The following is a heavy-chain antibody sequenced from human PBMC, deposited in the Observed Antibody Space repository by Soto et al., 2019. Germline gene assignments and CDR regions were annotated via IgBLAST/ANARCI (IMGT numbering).Heavy chain of an antibody. D-gene: IGHD3-10*01. J-gene: IGHJ6*02. Sequence: GGSLRLSCAASGFTFSSYAMSWVRQAPGKGLEWVSSVSAGGDMTYYSDSVKGRFTISRDNPNNALFLQMNSLRIEDTALYYCARGDRGGSGSPASYYYSGLDVWGQGTTVTVSS. CDR2: VSAGGDMT. V-gene: IGHV3-23*01. CDR3: ARGDRGGSGSPASYYYSGLDV. CDR1: GFTFSSYA.